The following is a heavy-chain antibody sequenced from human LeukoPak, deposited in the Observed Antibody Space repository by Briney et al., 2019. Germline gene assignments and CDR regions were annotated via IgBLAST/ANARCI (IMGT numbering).Heavy chain of an antibody. V-gene: IGHV1-8*02. J-gene: IGHJ4*02. CDR3: ARGRADPVSLARDYYDSSGYYHRFPFDY. CDR1: GYTFTSYG. D-gene: IGHD3-22*01. Sequence: ASVKVSCKASGYTFTSYGINWVRQATGQGLEWMGWMNPNSGNTGYAQKFQGRVTMTRNTSISTAYMELSSLRSEDTAVYYCARGRADPVSLARDYYDSSGYYHRFPFDYWGQGTLVTVSS. CDR2: MNPNSGNT.